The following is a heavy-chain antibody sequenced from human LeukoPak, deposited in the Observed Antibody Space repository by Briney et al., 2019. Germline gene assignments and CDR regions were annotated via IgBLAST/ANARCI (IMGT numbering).Heavy chain of an antibody. Sequence: GGSLRLSCAASGFTFSSYSMNWVRQAPGKGLEWVAFISYDGSNTYYADSVKGRFTISRDNSKRTFYLQMNSLRPEDTAVYYCARTDYDSGGFYLYFFDYWGQGTLVTVSS. CDR2: ISYDGSNT. J-gene: IGHJ4*02. V-gene: IGHV3-30*03. CDR1: GFTFSSYS. D-gene: IGHD3-22*01. CDR3: ARTDYDSGGFYLYFFDY.